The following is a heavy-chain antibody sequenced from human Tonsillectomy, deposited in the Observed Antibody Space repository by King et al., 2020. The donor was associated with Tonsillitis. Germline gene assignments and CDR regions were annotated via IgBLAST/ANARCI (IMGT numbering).Heavy chain of an antibody. J-gene: IGHJ4*02. Sequence: VQLVESGGGVVQPGRSLRLSCAASGFTFSSYGMHWVRQAPGKGLEWVAVISYDGSSKYYADSVKGRFTISRDNSKNTLYLQMNSLRAEDTAVYYCAKDLYYYDSSPLDYWGQGTLVTVSS. CDR3: AKDLYYYDSSPLDY. V-gene: IGHV3-30*18. D-gene: IGHD3-22*01. CDR2: ISYDGSSK. CDR1: GFTFSSYG.